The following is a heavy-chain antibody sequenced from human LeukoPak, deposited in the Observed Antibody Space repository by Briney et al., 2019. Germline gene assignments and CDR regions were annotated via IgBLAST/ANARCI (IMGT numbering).Heavy chain of an antibody. V-gene: IGHV3-30*01. CDR2: ISYDGSSK. D-gene: IGHD2-8*02. Sequence: PGGSLRLSCAASGFTFSSYAMHWVRQAPGKGLEWVAVISYDGSSKYYADSVKGRFAISRDNSKNTLYLQMNSLRAEDTAVYYCASRTRSAGGYYYYMDVWGKGTTVTVSS. CDR3: ASRTRSAGGYYYYMDV. J-gene: IGHJ6*03. CDR1: GFTFSSYA.